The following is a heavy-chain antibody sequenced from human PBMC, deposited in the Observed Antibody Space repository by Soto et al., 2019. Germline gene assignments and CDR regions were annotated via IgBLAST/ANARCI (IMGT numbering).Heavy chain of an antibody. D-gene: IGHD2-21*02. Sequence: PGGSLRLSCAASGFTFSSYAMSWVSQAPGKGLEWVSAISGSGGSTYYADSVKGRFTISRDNSKNTLYLQMNSLRAEDTAVYYCAKQSDSTPYYYYYMDVWGKGTTVTVSS. CDR2: ISGSGGST. V-gene: IGHV3-23*01. CDR3: AKQSDSTPYYYYYMDV. J-gene: IGHJ6*03. CDR1: GFTFSSYA.